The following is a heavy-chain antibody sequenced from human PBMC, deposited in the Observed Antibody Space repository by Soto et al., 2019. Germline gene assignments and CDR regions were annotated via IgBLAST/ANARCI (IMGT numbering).Heavy chain of an antibody. D-gene: IGHD2-15*01. CDR2: ISAYNGNT. V-gene: IGHV1-18*01. J-gene: IGHJ6*02. CDR3: ARDDLDIVVVVAATHYYGMDV. Sequence: QVQLVQSGAEVKKPGASVKVSCKASGYTFTSYGISWVRQAPGQGLEWMGWISAYNGNTNYAQKLQGRVTMTTDTSTSTAYMELRSLRSDDTAVYYCARDDLDIVVVVAATHYYGMDVWGQGTTVTVSS. CDR1: GYTFTSYG.